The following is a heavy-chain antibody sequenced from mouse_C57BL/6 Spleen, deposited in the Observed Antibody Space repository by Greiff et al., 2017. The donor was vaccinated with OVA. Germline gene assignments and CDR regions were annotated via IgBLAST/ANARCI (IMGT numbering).Heavy chain of an antibody. J-gene: IGHJ4*01. Sequence: QVQLKQSGPGLVAPSQSLSISCTVSGFSLTSYAISWVRQPPGKGLEWLGVIWTGGGTNYNSALKSRLSISKDNSKSQVFLKMNSLQTDDTAMYYCARGYDYDDGDYAMDYWGQGTSVPVSS. CDR3: ARGYDYDDGDYAMDY. CDR1: GFSLTSYA. V-gene: IGHV2-9-1*01. D-gene: IGHD2-4*01. CDR2: IWTGGGT.